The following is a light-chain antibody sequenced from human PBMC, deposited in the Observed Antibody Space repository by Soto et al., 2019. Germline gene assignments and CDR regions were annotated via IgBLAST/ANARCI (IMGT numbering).Light chain of an antibody. J-gene: IGLJ1*01. Sequence: ALTQPRSVSGSPGQSVTISCTGTSSDVGGYNYVSWYQQHPGKAPKLMIYDVSKRPSGVPDRFSGSKSGNTASLTISGLQAEDEADYYCCSYAGSYTPFGTGTKVTVL. CDR1: SSDVGGYNY. CDR3: CSYAGSYTP. CDR2: DVS. V-gene: IGLV2-11*01.